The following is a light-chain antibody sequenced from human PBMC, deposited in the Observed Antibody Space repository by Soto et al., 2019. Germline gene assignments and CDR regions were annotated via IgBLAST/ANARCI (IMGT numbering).Light chain of an antibody. CDR3: MQRIEFPLT. Sequence: DIVMTQTPLSLTVTPGEPASISCRSSQSLLDSDDGNTYLDWYLQKPGQSPQLLIYTVSYRASGVPDRFSGSGSGTDFTLKISRAEAEDVGVYYCMQRIEFPLTFGGGTKVDIK. V-gene: IGKV2-40*01. CDR2: TVS. J-gene: IGKJ4*01. CDR1: QSLLDSDDGNTY.